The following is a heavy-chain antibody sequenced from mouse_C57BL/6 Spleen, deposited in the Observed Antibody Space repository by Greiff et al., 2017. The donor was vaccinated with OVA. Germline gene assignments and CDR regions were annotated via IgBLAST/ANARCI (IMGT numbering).Heavy chain of an antibody. Sequence: QVQLQQPGAELVKPGASVTLSCKASGYTFTSYWMHWVRQRPGRGLEWIGMIDPNSGGTKHYEKFKSKATLTVDKPSSTDYMQLSSLTSEDSAVYYCARDWPYAKDYWGQGTSVTVSS. CDR3: ARDWPYAKDY. V-gene: IGHV1-72*01. D-gene: IGHD4-1*01. CDR2: IDPNSGGT. J-gene: IGHJ4*01. CDR1: GYTFTSYW.